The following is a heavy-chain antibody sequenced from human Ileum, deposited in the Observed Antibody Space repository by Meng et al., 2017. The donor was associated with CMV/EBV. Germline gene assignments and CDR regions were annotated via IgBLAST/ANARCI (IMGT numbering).Heavy chain of an antibody. D-gene: IGHD6-19*01. CDR2: ISWNSGYI. J-gene: IGHJ4*02. V-gene: IGHV3-9*01. CDR3: AKDLRGSSGWYFDY. CDR1: GFTFDDYA. Sequence: SLKISCAASGFTFDDYAMHWVRQAPGKGLEWVSGISWNSGYIGYADSVKGRFTISRDNAKNSLYLQMNSLRGEDTALYYCAKDLRGSSGWYFDYWGQGTLVTVSS.